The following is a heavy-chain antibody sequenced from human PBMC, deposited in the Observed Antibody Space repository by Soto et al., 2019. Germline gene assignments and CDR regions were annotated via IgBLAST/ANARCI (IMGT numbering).Heavy chain of an antibody. D-gene: IGHD7-27*01. CDR1: GFTFSSYS. J-gene: IGHJ3*02. V-gene: IGHV3-21*01. CDR2: ISSSSYI. CDR3: ARVLTPTGGAFDI. Sequence: LRLSCAASGFTFSSYSMNWVRQAPGKGLEWVSSISSSSYIYYADSVKGRFTISRDNAKNSLYLQMNSLRAEDTAVYYCARVLTPTGGAFDIWGQGTMVTVSS.